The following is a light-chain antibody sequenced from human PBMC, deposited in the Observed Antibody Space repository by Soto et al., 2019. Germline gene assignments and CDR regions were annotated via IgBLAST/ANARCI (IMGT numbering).Light chain of an antibody. CDR1: QGISSH. J-gene: IGKJ1*01. CDR3: QQYHGFPWT. V-gene: IGKV1D-8*01. CDR2: DAS. Sequence: VIWMTQSPSLLSASTGDRVTISCRISQGISSHLAWYQQRPGKAPDLLIYDASTLQSGVPSRFSGSGSGTDFTLTISCLQSEDFGTYYCQQYHGFPWTFGQGTKVEIK.